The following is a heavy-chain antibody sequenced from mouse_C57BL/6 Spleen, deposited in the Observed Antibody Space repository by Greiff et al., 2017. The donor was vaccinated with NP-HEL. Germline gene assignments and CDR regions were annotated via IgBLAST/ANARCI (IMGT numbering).Heavy chain of an antibody. D-gene: IGHD3-2*02. J-gene: IGHJ3*01. CDR2: IDPETGGT. Sequence: VQLKESGAELVRPGASVTLSCKASGYTFTDYEMHWVKQTPVHGLEWIGAIDPETGGTAYNQKFKGKAILTADKSSSTAYMELRSLTSEDSAVYYCTHDSSGPAWFAYWGQGTLVTVSA. CDR1: GYTFTDYE. V-gene: IGHV1-15*01. CDR3: THDSSGPAWFAY.